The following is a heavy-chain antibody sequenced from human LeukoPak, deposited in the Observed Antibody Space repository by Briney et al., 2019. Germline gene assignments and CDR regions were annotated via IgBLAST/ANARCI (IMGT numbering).Heavy chain of an antibody. CDR3: AKDRGYTGYDSGGIDF. CDR2: ISYGDGRA. J-gene: IGHJ4*02. Sequence: GGSLRLSCAASGFTFRSYAMNWVRQSPGKGLEWVSSISYGDGRAFYAGSVKGRFTVSRDNSRSTLYLQMASLRAEDTAVYYCAKDRGYTGYDSGGIDFWGQGILVTVSS. V-gene: IGHV3-23*01. D-gene: IGHD5-12*01. CDR1: GFTFRSYA.